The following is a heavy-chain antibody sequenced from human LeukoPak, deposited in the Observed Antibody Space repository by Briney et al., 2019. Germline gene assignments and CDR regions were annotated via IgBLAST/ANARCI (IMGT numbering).Heavy chain of an antibody. Sequence: SETLSLTCTVAGGSISSHYWSWIRQPPGKGLEWIGYIYYSGSTNYNPSLKSRVTISVDTSKNQFSLKLSSVTAADTAVYYCARGLEGVLLWFGELSTYVGGFDYWGQGTLVTVSS. J-gene: IGHJ4*02. CDR2: IYYSGST. D-gene: IGHD3-10*01. CDR3: ARGLEGVLLWFGELSTYVGGFDY. CDR1: GGSISSHY. V-gene: IGHV4-59*11.